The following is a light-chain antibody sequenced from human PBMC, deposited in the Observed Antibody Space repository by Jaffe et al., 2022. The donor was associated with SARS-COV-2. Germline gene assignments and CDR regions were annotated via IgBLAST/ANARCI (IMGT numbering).Light chain of an antibody. CDR1: QGIRND. V-gene: IGKV1-6*01. Sequence: AIQMTQSPSSLSASVGDRVTITCRASQGIRNDLGWYQQKPGEAPNLLIYAASSLESGVPSRFSGSGSGTHFTLTITNLQPEDFATYYCLQDFNYPYTFGQGTKLEI. J-gene: IGKJ2*01. CDR3: LQDFNYPYT. CDR2: AAS.